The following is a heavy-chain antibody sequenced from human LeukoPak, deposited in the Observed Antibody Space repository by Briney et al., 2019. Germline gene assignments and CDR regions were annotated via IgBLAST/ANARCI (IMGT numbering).Heavy chain of an antibody. CDR3: ARVGISSPENWFDP. J-gene: IGHJ5*02. CDR2: ISAYNGNT. D-gene: IGHD1-26*01. CDR1: GYTFTSYG. Sequence: ASVKVSCKASGYTFTSYGIGWVRQAPGQGLEWMGWISAYNGNTNYAQKLQGRVTMTTDTSTSTAYMELRSLRSDDTAVYYCARVGISSPENWFDPWGQGTLVTVSS. V-gene: IGHV1-18*01.